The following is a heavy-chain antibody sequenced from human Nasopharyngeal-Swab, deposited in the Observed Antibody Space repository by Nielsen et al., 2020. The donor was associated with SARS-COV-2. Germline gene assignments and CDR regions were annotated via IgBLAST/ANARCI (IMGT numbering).Heavy chain of an antibody. CDR2: LGTAGDT. J-gene: IGHJ6*03. V-gene: IGHV3-13*01. Sequence: GESLKLSCAASGFTFISYDIHCVRQAPVQGLNWVSALGTAGDTYYPGSVKGRFTISRENAKNSLYLQVNSLRAGDTAVYYCARADTAMVPYYYYYMDVGGKGTTV. CDR1: GFTFISYD. CDR3: ARADTAMVPYYYYYMDV. D-gene: IGHD5-18*01.